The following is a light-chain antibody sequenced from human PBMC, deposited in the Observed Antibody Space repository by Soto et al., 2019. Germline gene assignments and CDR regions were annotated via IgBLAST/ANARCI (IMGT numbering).Light chain of an antibody. J-gene: IGKJ1*01. CDR2: AAS. Sequence: DIQMTQSPSSLPASVGDRVTITCRASQSISSYLNWYQQKPGKAPKLLIYAASSLQSGVPSRFSGSGSGTDFTLTISSLQPDDSATYYCQQSYSTPQAFGQGTKV. CDR1: QSISSY. CDR3: QQSYSTPQA. V-gene: IGKV1-39*01.